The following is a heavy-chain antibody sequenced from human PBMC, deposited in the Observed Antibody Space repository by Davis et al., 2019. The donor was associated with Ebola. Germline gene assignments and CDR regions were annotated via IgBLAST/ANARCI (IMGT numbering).Heavy chain of an antibody. CDR2: VSGSGTTT. CDR1: GFTFSSFA. D-gene: IGHD2-2*02. CDR3: AKASWGPAARPLLDS. J-gene: IGHJ4*02. Sequence: PGGSLRLSCAGSGFTFSSFAVGWVRQAPGKGLEWVSAVSGSGTTTSYADSVKGRFTISRDNSNNTLYLQMNSLRVEDTARYYCAKASWGPAARPLLDSWGQGTLVTVSS. V-gene: IGHV3-23*01.